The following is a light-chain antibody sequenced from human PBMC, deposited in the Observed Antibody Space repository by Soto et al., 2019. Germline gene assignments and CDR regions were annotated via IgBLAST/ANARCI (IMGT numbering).Light chain of an antibody. Sequence: EVVLTQSPDTVSLSPGERSTLSGRASQNFGSSYLAWYQQKPGQSPRLLIYGASGRATGIPDRFSGSGSGTDFTLTISSLEPEDFAVYYCQQYGSAPRTFGQGTKVDI. J-gene: IGKJ1*01. CDR1: QNFGSSY. CDR2: GAS. V-gene: IGKV3-20*01. CDR3: QQYGSAPRT.